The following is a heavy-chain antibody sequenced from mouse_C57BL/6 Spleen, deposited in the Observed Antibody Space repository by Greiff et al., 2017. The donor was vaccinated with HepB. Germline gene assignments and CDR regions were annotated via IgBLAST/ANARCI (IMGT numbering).Heavy chain of an antibody. J-gene: IGHJ3*01. Sequence: EVKLEESGPGLVKPSQSLSLTCSVTGYSITSGYYWNWIRQFPGNKLEWMGYISYDGSNNYNPSLKNRISITRDTSKNQLFLKLNSVTTEDTATYYCASPKFAYWGQGTLVTVSA. CDR2: ISYDGSN. D-gene: IGHD1-3*01. CDR3: ASPKFAY. CDR1: GYSITSGYY. V-gene: IGHV3-6*01.